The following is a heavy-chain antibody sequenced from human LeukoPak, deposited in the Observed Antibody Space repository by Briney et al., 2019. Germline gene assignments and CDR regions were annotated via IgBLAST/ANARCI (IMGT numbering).Heavy chain of an antibody. CDR1: GFTFSSYS. D-gene: IGHD3-16*02. Sequence: GGSLRLSCAASGFTFSSYSMNWVRQAPGKGLEWVSSISSSSSYIYYADSVKGRFTISRDNAKNSLYLQMNSLRAEDTAVYYCARNFYDYVWGSYPRGFDPWGQGTLVTVSS. V-gene: IGHV3-21*01. J-gene: IGHJ5*02. CDR2: ISSSSSYI. CDR3: ARNFYDYVWGSYPRGFDP.